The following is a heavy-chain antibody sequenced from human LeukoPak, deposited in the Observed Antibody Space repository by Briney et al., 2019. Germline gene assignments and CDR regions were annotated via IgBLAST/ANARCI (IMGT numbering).Heavy chain of an antibody. CDR2: ITISSATI. Sequence: GGSLRLSCAASGFTFSSYWMSWVRQAPGRGLEWVSYITISSATIHYADSVKGRFAISRDNAKNSLFLQMNSLRAEDTAVYYCATSTTVVTPFDYWGQGTLVTVSS. J-gene: IGHJ4*02. D-gene: IGHD4-23*01. V-gene: IGHV3-48*01. CDR1: GFTFSSYW. CDR3: ATSTTVVTPFDY.